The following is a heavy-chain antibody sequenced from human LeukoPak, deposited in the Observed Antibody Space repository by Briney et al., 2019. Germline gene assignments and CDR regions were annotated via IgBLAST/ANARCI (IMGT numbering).Heavy chain of an antibody. CDR3: AAEGRPTVVTFRKGAVDL. J-gene: IGHJ3*01. CDR1: GFTFTSSA. CDR2: IVVGSGNT. Sequence: SVKVSCKSSGFTFTSSAVQWVRQARGQRLEWIGWIVVGSGNTNYAQKFQERVTITRDMSTSTVYMELSSLRSEDTAVYYCAAEGRPTVVTFRKGAVDLWGQGTMVTVSS. V-gene: IGHV1-58*01. D-gene: IGHD4-23*01.